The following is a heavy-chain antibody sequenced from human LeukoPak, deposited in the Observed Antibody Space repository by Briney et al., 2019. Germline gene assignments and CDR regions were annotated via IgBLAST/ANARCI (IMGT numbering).Heavy chain of an antibody. CDR1: GYSFTSYW. CDR3: ARRQNTLFDS. D-gene: IGHD1/OR15-1a*01. Sequence: PGESLKISCKGSGYSFTSYWISWVRQMPGKGLEWMGRIDPSDSYTNYSPSFQGHVTISADKSISTVYLQWSSLKASDTAMYYCARRQNTLFDSWGQGTLVTVSS. CDR2: IDPSDSYT. J-gene: IGHJ4*02. V-gene: IGHV5-10-1*01.